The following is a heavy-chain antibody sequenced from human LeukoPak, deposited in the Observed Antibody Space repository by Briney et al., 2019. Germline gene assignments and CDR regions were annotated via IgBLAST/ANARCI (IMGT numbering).Heavy chain of an antibody. D-gene: IGHD6-19*01. V-gene: IGHV1-58*01. Sequence: GTSVKVSCKASRFTFTSSAVQWVRQARGQRLEWIGWIVVGSGNTNYAQKFQERVTITRDMSTSTAYMELSSLRSEDTAVYYCAAGQNGYSSGWYVYWGQGTLVTVSS. CDR3: AAGQNGYSSGWYVY. J-gene: IGHJ4*02. CDR2: IVVGSGNT. CDR1: RFTFTSSA.